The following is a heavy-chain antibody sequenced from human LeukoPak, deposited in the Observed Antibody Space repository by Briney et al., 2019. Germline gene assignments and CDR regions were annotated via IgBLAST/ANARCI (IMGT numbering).Heavy chain of an antibody. CDR1: GFTFSSYA. Sequence: PGGSLRLSCAASGFTFSSYAMSWIRQAPGKGLEWVSYITTGSRSYTNHADSVKGRFTISRDNAKNSLYLQMNSLRAEDTGVYYCARGREVLDYWGQGTLVTVSS. CDR3: ARGREVLDY. J-gene: IGHJ4*02. CDR2: ITTGSRSYT. D-gene: IGHD1-26*01. V-gene: IGHV3-11*06.